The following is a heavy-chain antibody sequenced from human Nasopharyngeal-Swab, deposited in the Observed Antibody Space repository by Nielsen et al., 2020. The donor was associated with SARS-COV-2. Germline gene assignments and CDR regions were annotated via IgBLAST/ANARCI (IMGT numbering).Heavy chain of an antibody. J-gene: IGHJ6*02. CDR1: GFTFSSYA. CDR3: AKGRSAEWLAFSYYGMDV. Sequence: GESLEISCAASGFTFSSYAMSWVRQAPGKGLEWVSAISGSGSSTYYADSVKGRFTISRDNSKNTLYLQMNSLRAEDTAVYYCAKGRSAEWLAFSYYGMDVWGQGTTVTVSS. V-gene: IGHV3-23*01. D-gene: IGHD6-19*01. CDR2: ISGSGSST.